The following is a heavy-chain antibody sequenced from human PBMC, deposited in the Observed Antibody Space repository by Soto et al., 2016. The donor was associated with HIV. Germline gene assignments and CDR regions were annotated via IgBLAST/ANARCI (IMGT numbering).Heavy chain of an antibody. CDR2: INHSGIT. V-gene: IGHV4-34*02. CDR3: ARTGGTAHYSRYFDL. D-gene: IGHD2-21*02. CDR1: GGSFRGYF. Sequence: QVQLQQWGAGLLKPSETLSLTCAVSGGSFRGYFWSWIRQSPGKGLEWIGEINHSGITNYSPSLKTRVTLSVDSSKNQFSLRLTSVTAADTAVYYCARTGGTAHYSRYFDLWGRGALVTVSS. J-gene: IGHJ2*01.